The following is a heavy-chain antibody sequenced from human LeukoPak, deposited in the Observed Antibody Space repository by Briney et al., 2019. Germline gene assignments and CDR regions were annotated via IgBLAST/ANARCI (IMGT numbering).Heavy chain of an antibody. J-gene: IGHJ4*02. Sequence: GGSLRLSCAASGFTFSDYYMSWIRQGPGMGLEWVSYVSGSGTSIHYADSVKGRFSIFRDNAKNSLFLQMNSLRAEDTAVYYCARDRGVAVSDFWGQGTLVSVSS. CDR3: ARDRGVAVSDF. CDR2: VSGSGTSI. V-gene: IGHV3-11*01. D-gene: IGHD3-10*01. CDR1: GFTFSDYY.